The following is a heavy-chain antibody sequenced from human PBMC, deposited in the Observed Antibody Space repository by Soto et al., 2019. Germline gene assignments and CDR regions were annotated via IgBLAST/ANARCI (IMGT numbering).Heavy chain of an antibody. CDR2: IYYSGST. CDR1: GGSISSYY. J-gene: IGHJ5*02. CDR3: ARAVPAIFGVVIRTGFDP. Sequence: PSETLSLTCTVSGGSISSYYWSWIRQPPGKGLEWIGYIYYSGSTNYNPSLKSRVTISVDTSKNQFSLKLSSVTAADTAVYYCARAVPAIFGVVIRTGFDPWGQGTLVTVSS. D-gene: IGHD3-3*01. V-gene: IGHV4-59*01.